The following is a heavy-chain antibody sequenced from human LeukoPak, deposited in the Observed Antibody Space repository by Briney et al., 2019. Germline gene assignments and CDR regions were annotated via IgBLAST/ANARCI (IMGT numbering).Heavy chain of an antibody. Sequence: GSSVKVSCKXSGGTFSSYAISWVRQAPGQGLEWMGRIIPIFGTANYAQKFQGRVTITTDESTSTAYMELSSLRSEDTAVYYCARTCSSGWLTNAEYFQHWGQGTLVTVSS. CDR1: GGTFSSYA. J-gene: IGHJ1*01. V-gene: IGHV1-69*05. CDR3: ARTCSSGWLTNAEYFQH. CDR2: IIPIFGTA. D-gene: IGHD6-19*01.